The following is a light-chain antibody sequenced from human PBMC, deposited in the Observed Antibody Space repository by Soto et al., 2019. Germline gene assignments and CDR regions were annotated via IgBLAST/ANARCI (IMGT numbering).Light chain of an antibody. CDR2: DAS. CDR3: QQRSNWLT. V-gene: IGKV3-11*01. J-gene: IGKJ4*01. CDR1: QSVSSY. Sequence: EIVLTQSPATLSLSPGERATLSCRASQSVSSYLAWYQQKPGQAPRLLMYDASNRATGIPARFSGSGSGTAFTLTISRLEPEDFAVYYCQQRSNWLTFGGGTKVEIK.